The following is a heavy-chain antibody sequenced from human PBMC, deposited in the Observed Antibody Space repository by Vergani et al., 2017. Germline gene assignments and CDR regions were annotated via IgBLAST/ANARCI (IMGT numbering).Heavy chain of an antibody. D-gene: IGHD3-9*01. J-gene: IGHJ5*01. CDR2: ISGSGGST. CDR1: GFTFSSYA. Sequence: EVQLLESGGGLVQPGGSLRLSCAASGFTFSSYAMSWVRQAPGKGLEWVSAISGSGGSTYYADSVKGRFTISRDNSKNTLYLQMNSLRAEDTAVYYCAKVVRYFDWLLYSGWFDSWGQGTLVTVSS. CDR3: AKVVRYFDWLLYSGWFDS. V-gene: IGHV3-23*01.